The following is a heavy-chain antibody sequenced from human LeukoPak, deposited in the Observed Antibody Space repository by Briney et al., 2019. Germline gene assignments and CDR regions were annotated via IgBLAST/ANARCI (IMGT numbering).Heavy chain of an antibody. J-gene: IGHJ6*02. CDR3: ARDFVAPGGPGYYFYGMDV. V-gene: IGHV3-23*01. Sequence: GGSLRLSCAASGFTFSSYAMSWVRQAPGKGLEWVSAISGSGGSTYYADSVKGRFTISRDNSKNTLYLQMNSLRAEDTAVYYCARDFVAPGGPGYYFYGMDVWGRGTTVTVSS. CDR2: ISGSGGST. CDR1: GFTFSSYA. D-gene: IGHD6-13*01.